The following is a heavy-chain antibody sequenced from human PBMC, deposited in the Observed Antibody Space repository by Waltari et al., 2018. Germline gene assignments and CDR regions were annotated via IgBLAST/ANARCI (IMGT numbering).Heavy chain of an antibody. V-gene: IGHV1-69*02. CDR2: IIPILGIA. D-gene: IGHD6-13*01. Sequence: QVQLVQSGAEVKKPGSSVKVSCKASGGPFSSYTISWVRQAPGQGLEWMGRIIPILGIANYAQKFQGRVTITADKSTSTAYMELSSLRSEDTAVYYCARRIIAAADSYFDYWGQGTLVTVSS. CDR3: ARRIIAAADSYFDY. CDR1: GGPFSSYT. J-gene: IGHJ4*02.